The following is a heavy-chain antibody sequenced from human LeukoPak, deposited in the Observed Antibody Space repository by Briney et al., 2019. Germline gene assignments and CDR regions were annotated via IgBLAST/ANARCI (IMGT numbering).Heavy chain of an antibody. Sequence: ASVKVSCKASGYTFTSYYMHWVRQAPGQGLEWMGWINPNSGGTNYAQKFQGRVTMTRDTSISTAYMELSRLRSDDTAVYYCARDYYDSSGYYQGYYYYMDVWGKGTTVTISS. CDR3: ARDYYDSSGYYQGYYYYMDV. D-gene: IGHD3-22*01. CDR2: INPNSGGT. CDR1: GYTFTSYY. V-gene: IGHV1-2*02. J-gene: IGHJ6*03.